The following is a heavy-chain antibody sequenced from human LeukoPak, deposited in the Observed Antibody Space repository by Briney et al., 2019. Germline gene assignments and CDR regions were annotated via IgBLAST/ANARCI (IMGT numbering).Heavy chain of an antibody. Sequence: TPSATLSLTCAVYGGSFSGYYWSWIRQPPGKGLEWIGEINHSGSTNYNPSLKSRVTISVDTSKNQFSLKLSSVTAADTAVYYCARGGRKYSWNYEDAFDIWAQGTMVTVSS. D-gene: IGHD1-7*01. CDR3: ARGGRKYSWNYEDAFDI. V-gene: IGHV4-34*01. CDR1: GGSFSGYY. CDR2: INHSGST. J-gene: IGHJ3*02.